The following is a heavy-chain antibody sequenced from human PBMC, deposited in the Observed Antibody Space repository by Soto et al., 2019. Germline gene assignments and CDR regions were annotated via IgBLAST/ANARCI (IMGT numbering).Heavy chain of an antibody. CDR3: ATSYYYDSSGPRPLDY. J-gene: IGHJ4*02. CDR1: GYTFTGYY. CDR2: INPNSGGT. V-gene: IGHV1-2*02. D-gene: IGHD3-22*01. Sequence: ASVKVSCKASGYTFTGYYMHWVRQAPGQGLEWMGWINPNSGGTNYAQKFQGRVTMTEDTSTDTAYMELSSLRSEDTAVYYCATSYYYDSSGPRPLDYWGQGTLVTVSS.